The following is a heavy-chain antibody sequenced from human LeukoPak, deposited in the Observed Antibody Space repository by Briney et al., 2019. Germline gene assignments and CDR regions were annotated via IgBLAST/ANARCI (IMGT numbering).Heavy chain of an antibody. V-gene: IGHV1-2*02. Sequence: ASVKVSCKASGYTFTGYYMHWVRQAPGQGLEWMGWINPNSGGTNYAQKFQGRVTMTRDTSISTAYMELSRLRSEDTAVYYCARWPMTTPAPGADYWGQGTLVTVSS. CDR1: GYTFTGYY. D-gene: IGHD2-15*01. J-gene: IGHJ4*02. CDR3: ARWPMTTPAPGADY. CDR2: INPNSGGT.